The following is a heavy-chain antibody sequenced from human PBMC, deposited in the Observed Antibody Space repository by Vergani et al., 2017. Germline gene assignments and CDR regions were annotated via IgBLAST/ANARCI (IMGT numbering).Heavy chain of an antibody. V-gene: IGHV3-15*01. D-gene: IGHD4-11*01. J-gene: IGHJ4*02. CDR2: IKRKTDGGTT. CDR3: CRNADLDL. Sequence: EVQLVEFGGGLVEPGGSLRLSCVASGFTFSNAWMNWVRQAPGRGLELVGRIKRKTDGGTTDYATSVKGRFTISRDDSKSTLYLQMNSLKTEDTALYDCCRNADLDLWGQGTLVTVSS. CDR1: GFTFSNAW.